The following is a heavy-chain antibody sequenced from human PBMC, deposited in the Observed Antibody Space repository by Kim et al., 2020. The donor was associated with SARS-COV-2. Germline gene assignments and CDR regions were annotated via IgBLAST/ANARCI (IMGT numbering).Heavy chain of an antibody. Sequence: ASVKVSCKASGYTFTSYGISWVRQAPGQGLEWMGWISAYNGNTNYAQKLQGRVTMTTDTSTSTAYMELRSLRSDDTAVYYCARDARYEAYYYYYYGMDVWGQGTTVTVSS. CDR1: GYTFTSYG. J-gene: IGHJ6*02. D-gene: IGHD1-1*01. CDR2: ISAYNGNT. V-gene: IGHV1-18*01. CDR3: ARDARYEAYYYYYYGMDV.